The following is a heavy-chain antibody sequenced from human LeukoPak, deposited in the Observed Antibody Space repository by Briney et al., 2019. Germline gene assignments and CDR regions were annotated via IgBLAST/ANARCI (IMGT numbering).Heavy chain of an antibody. CDR3: AYFTSYAFDI. D-gene: IGHD2/OR15-2a*01. V-gene: IGHV3-23*01. CDR2: ISDSGGST. CDR1: GLTFRYDA. Sequence: PGGSLRLSCAASGLTFRYDAMSWVRQAPGKGLEWVSSISDSGGSTYYADSVKGRFTISRDNSKSTLYLQMNTLRAEDTAVYYCAYFTSYAFDIWGQGTMVTVSS. J-gene: IGHJ3*02.